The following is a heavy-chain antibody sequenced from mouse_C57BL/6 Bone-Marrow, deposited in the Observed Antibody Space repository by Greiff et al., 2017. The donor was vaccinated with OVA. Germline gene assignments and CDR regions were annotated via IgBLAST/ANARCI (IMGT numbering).Heavy chain of an antibody. Sequence: QVQLQQSGAELVKPGASVKLSCKASGYTFTSYWMQWVKQRPGQGLEWIGEIDPSDSYTNYNQKFKGKATLTVDTSSSTAYMQLSSLTSEDSAVYYCAREAYYGSSFYAMDYWGQGTSVTVSS. CDR2: IDPSDSYT. CDR1: GYTFTSYW. D-gene: IGHD1-1*01. J-gene: IGHJ4*01. CDR3: AREAYYGSSFYAMDY. V-gene: IGHV1-50*01.